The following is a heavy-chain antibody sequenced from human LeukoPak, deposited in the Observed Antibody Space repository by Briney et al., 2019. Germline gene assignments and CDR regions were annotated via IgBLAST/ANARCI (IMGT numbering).Heavy chain of an antibody. CDR3: AKDPSNLGPIDY. V-gene: IGHV3-30*18. D-gene: IGHD7-27*01. J-gene: IGHJ4*02. CDR1: GFTFNNVW. Sequence: GGSLRLSCAASGFTFNNVWMSWVRQAPGKGLGWVAVISYDGSLKYYADSVKGRFTISRDNSKNTLYLQMNSLRAEDTAVYFCAKDPSNLGPIDYWGQGTLVTVSS. CDR2: ISYDGSLK.